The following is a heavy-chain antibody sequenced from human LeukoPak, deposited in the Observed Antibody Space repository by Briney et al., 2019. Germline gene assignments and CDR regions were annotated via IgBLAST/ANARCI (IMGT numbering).Heavy chain of an antibody. V-gene: IGHV4-34*01. CDR1: GGSFSGYD. Sequence: SETLSLTCAVYGGSFSGYDWSWIRQPPGKGLEWIGEITHSGSTNYNPSLKSRVTISVDTSKNQFSLKLSSATAADTAVYYCARKGRYCSSTSCYFDYWGQGTLVTVSS. CDR2: ITHSGST. CDR3: ARKGRYCSSTSCYFDY. D-gene: IGHD2-2*01. J-gene: IGHJ4*02.